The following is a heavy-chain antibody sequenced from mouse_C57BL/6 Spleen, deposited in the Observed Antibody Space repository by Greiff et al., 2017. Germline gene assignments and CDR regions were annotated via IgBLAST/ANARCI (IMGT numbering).Heavy chain of an antibody. CDR3: ARSGYYFDY. CDR1: GYAFSSSW. CDR2: IYPGDGDT. D-gene: IGHD2-2*01. J-gene: IGHJ2*01. Sequence: VQLQQSGPELVKPGASVKISCKASGYAFSSSWMNWVKQRPGKGLEWIGRIYPGDGDTNYNGKFKGKATLTADKSSSTAYMQLSSLTSEDSAVYFCARSGYYFDYWGQGTTLTVSA. V-gene: IGHV1-82*01.